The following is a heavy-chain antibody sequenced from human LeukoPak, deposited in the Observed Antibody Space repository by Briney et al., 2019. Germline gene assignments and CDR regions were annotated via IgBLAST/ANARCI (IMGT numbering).Heavy chain of an antibody. CDR3: ARASFNVVFGNWFDP. CDR2: VYYSGST. J-gene: IGHJ5*02. V-gene: IGHV4-39*01. CDR1: SGSIGSSSNY. Sequence: SETLSLTCTVSSGSIGSSSNYWGWIRQAPGKGLEWIGNVYYSGSTFYNPSLKGRVTISVDTSKNQFSLKLRSVTAADTAIYYCARASFNVVFGNWFDPWGQGTLVTVSS. D-gene: IGHD2-8*01.